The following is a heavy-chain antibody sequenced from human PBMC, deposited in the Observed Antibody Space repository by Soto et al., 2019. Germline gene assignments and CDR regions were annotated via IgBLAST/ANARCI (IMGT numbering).Heavy chain of an antibody. J-gene: IGHJ6*02. D-gene: IGHD3-3*01. CDR2: VSGSGAYT. Sequence: GGSLRLSCAASGFTFCSYAMSWVRQAPGKGLEWVSGVSGSGAYTSYADAVKGRVTISRDNSKNTLYLQMNSLRAEDTAVYYCAKEGAPNYDFWSPYSSPSRYGMDVWGLGTTVTVSS. V-gene: IGHV3-23*01. CDR3: AKEGAPNYDFWSPYSSPSRYGMDV. CDR1: GFTFCSYA.